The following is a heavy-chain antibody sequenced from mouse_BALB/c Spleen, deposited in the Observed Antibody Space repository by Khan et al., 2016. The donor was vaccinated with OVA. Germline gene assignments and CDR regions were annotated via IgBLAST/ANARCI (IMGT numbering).Heavy chain of an antibody. CDR1: GFTFSTYG. D-gene: IGHD1-1*01. CDR3: TRLAYYYDSEGFAY. CDR2: VSTGGSYT. Sequence: EVELVESGGDLVKPGGSLKLSCAASGFTFSTYGMSWVRQAPDKRLEWVATVSTGGSYTYYPASVQGRFTISRDNAKNTLYLQMSGLRSEDTAMFYCTRLAYYYDSEGFAYWGQGTLVTVSA. V-gene: IGHV5-6*01. J-gene: IGHJ3*01.